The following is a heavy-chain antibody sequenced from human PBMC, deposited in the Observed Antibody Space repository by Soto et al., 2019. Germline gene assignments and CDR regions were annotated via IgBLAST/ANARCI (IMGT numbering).Heavy chain of an antibody. Sequence: AETLSLTCTVSGRSISTYYWSWIRQPPGNVLEWIGYIYYSGSTNYNPSLKSRVTISVDTSKNQFSLKLSSVTAADTAVYYCASDSGYEKWYVFDIWGQGTMVSVSS. CDR2: IYYSGST. CDR3: ASDSGYEKWYVFDI. J-gene: IGHJ3*02. D-gene: IGHD5-12*01. CDR1: GRSISTYY. V-gene: IGHV4-59*01.